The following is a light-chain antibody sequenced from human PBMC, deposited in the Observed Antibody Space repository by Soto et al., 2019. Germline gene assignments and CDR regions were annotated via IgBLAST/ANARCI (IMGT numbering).Light chain of an antibody. CDR1: SSNIGSNY. CDR3: AAWDDSLSGLV. CDR2: RNN. Sequence: QSVLTQPPSASGTPGQRVTISCSGSSSNIGSNYVYWYQQLPGTAPKLLIYRNNQRPSGVPDRFSGSKSGTSASLAISGLRSKDEADYYCAAWDDSLSGLVFGGGTKLTVL. J-gene: IGLJ2*01. V-gene: IGLV1-47*01.